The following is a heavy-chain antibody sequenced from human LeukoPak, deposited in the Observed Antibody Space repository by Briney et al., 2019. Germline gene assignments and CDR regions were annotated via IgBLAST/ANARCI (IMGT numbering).Heavy chain of an antibody. CDR2: ISYDGSHK. J-gene: IGHJ1*01. CDR1: GFTFSSYS. D-gene: IGHD6-6*01. CDR3: ARAYTTSPGSYFQH. Sequence: GGSLRLSCAASGFTFSSYSMHWVRQAPGKGLEWVTVISYDGSHKFYADSVRGRFTISRDNSKNTLYLHMNSLTTEDTAVYYCARAYTTSPGSYFQHWGQGTLVTVSS. V-gene: IGHV3-30*04.